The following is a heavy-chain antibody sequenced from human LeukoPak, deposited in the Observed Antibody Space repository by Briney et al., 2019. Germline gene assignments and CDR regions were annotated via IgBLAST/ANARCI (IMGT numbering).Heavy chain of an antibody. D-gene: IGHD2-2*01. J-gene: IGHJ6*03. V-gene: IGHV1-8*03. CDR1: GYTFTSYD. CDR2: MNPNSGNT. Sequence: ASVKVSCKAFGYTFTSYDINWVRQATGQGLEWMGWMNPNSGNTGYAQKFQGRVTITRNTSISTAYMELSSLRSEDTAVYYCARGPLVVPAATPGYYYYYMDVWGKGTTVTVSS. CDR3: ARGPLVVPAATPGYYYYYMDV.